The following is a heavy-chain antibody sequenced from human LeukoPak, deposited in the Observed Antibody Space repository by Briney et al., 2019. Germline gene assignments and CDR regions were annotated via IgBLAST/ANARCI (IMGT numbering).Heavy chain of an antibody. CDR2: TRNRANSYTT. D-gene: IGHD1-26*01. J-gene: IGHJ4*02. CDR1: GFTFSDHY. V-gene: IGHV3-72*01. Sequence: GGSLRLSCAASGFTFSDHYMDWVRQAPGKGLEWVGRTRNRANSYTTEYAASVKGRFTISRDDSKNSLYLQMNSLKTEDTAVYYCAVYGGSYYDYWGQGTLVTVSS. CDR3: AVYGGSYYDY.